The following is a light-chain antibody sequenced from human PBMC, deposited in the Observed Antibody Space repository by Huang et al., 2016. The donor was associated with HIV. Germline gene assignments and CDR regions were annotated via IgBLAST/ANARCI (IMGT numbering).Light chain of an antibody. J-gene: IGKJ2*01. CDR3: MQALQTPYT. Sequence: DIVMTQSPLSLPVTPGEPASISCRSSQSLLPDKGNNYLDWYLQKPGQSPQLLIHMAFYRASGVPDRFSGSGSGTDFTLKISRVEAEDVGVYYCMQALQTPYTFGQGTKLEIK. CDR1: QSLLPDKGNNY. CDR2: MAF. V-gene: IGKV2-28*01.